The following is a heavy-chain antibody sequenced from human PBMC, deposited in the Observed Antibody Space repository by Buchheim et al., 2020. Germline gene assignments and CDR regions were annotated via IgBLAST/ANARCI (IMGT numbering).Heavy chain of an antibody. CDR2: ISSSSSYI. CDR3: AREGRDYVFGYYYGMDV. Sequence: EVQLVESGGGLVKPGGSLRLSCAASGFTFSSYSMNWVRQAPGKGLEWVSSISSSSSYIYYADSVKGRFTISRDNAKNSLYLQMNSLRAEDTAVYYCAREGRDYVFGYYYGMDVWGQGTT. V-gene: IGHV3-21*01. J-gene: IGHJ6*02. CDR1: GFTFSSYS. D-gene: IGHD4-17*01.